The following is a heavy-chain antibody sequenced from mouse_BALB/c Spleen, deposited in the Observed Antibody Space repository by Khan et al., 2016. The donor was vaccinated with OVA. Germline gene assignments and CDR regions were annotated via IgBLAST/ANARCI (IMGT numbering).Heavy chain of an antibody. CDR2: IWSGGTT. CDR1: GFSLTDFG. V-gene: IGHV2-6*02. Sequence: VQLQESGPGLVAPSQSLSITCTVSGFSLTDFGVHWVRQPPGKGLEWLVLIWSGGTTTYNSALKSRLSISKDTSKSQVFLKMNSLQTDDTAMYYCARNSYPYAMDYWGQGTSVTVSS. J-gene: IGHJ4*01. CDR3: ARNSYPYAMDY.